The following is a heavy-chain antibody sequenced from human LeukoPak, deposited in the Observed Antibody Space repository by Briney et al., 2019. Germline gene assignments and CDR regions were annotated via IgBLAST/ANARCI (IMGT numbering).Heavy chain of an antibody. J-gene: IGHJ2*01. CDR2: IYYSGST. CDR1: GGTISSNNYY. Sequence: SETLTLTCTVSGGTISSNNYYWGWIRQPPGKGLQWSGNIYYSGSTYYNPSLKRRVTTFVDTSKNQFSPKLRSVIAADTAVYYCARLSGPLGFGSGGPCYSDWYFDLWGGGILVSVSS. CDR3: ARLSGPLGFGSGGPCYSDWYFDL. D-gene: IGHD2-15*01. V-gene: IGHV4-39*01.